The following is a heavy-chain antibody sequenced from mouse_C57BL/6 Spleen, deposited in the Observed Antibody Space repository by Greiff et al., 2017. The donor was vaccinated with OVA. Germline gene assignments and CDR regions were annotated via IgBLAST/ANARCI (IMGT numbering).Heavy chain of an antibody. CDR1: GYTFTSYW. V-gene: IGHV1-50*01. J-gene: IGHJ1*03. CDR3: ARRIITTVVADWYYDV. CDR2: IDPSDSYT. D-gene: IGHD1-1*01. Sequence: VQLQQPGAELVKPGASVKLSCKASGYTFTSYWMQWVKQRPGQGLEWIGEIDPSDSYTNYNQKFKGQATLTVDTSSSTAYMQLSSLTSEDSAVYYCARRIITTVVADWYYDVWGTGTTVTVSS.